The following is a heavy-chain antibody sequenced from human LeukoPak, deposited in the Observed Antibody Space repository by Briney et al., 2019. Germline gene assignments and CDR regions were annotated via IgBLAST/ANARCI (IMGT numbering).Heavy chain of an antibody. CDR1: GGSISGYY. CDR2: IFYSGST. Sequence: SETLSLTCTVSGGSISGYYWIWVRQPPGKGLEWIGYIFYSGSTNYNPSLKSRVTISVDTSKNQFSLRLSSVTAADTAVYYCARDRFPARAPDYWGQGTLVTVSS. D-gene: IGHD2-21*01. V-gene: IGHV4-59*01. CDR3: ARDRFPARAPDY. J-gene: IGHJ4*02.